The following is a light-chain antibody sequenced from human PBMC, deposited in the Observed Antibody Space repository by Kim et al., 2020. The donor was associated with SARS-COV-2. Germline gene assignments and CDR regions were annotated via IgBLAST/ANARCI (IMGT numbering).Light chain of an antibody. J-gene: IGLJ1*01. Sequence: SISHSCTGTSSDVGGYTYVSWYQERPGKAPKLMIYDVSNRPTGVSNRFSGSKSGNTASLTISGLQAEDEADYYCSSYTSSSTLYVFGTGTKVTVL. CDR1: SSDVGGYTY. CDR2: DVS. V-gene: IGLV2-14*03. CDR3: SSYTSSSTLYV.